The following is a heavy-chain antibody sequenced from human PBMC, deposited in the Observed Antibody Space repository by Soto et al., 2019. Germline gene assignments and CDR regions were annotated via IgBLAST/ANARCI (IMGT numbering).Heavy chain of an antibody. Sequence: PSETLSLTCTVSGGSISSYYWSWIRKPPGKGLDLIGYIYYSGTTNYNPSLKSRATISVDTSKNQFSLKLNSVTAADTAVYYCARDRGYCSCGSSQTLSNCSDPWGQGILVTSPQ. CDR1: GGSISSYY. J-gene: IGHJ5*02. D-gene: IGHD2-15*01. CDR3: ARDRGYCSCGSSQTLSNCSDP. CDR2: IYYSGTT. V-gene: IGHV4-59*01.